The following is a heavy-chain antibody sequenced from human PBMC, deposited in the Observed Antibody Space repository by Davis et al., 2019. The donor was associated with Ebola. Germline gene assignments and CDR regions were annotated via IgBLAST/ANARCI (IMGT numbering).Heavy chain of an antibody. CDR3: ARECRALGFDP. V-gene: IGHV4-59*01. Sequence: PGGSLRLSCTVSGGSISSYYWSWIRQPPGKGLEWIGYIYYSGSTNYNPSLKSRVTISVDTSKNQFSLKLSSVTAADTAVYYCARECRALGFDPWGQGTLVTVSS. CDR1: GGSISSYY. J-gene: IGHJ5*02. D-gene: IGHD4/OR15-4a*01. CDR2: IYYSGST.